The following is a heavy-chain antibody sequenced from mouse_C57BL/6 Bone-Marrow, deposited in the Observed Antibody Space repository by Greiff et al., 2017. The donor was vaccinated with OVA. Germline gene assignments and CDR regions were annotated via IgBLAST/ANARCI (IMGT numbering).Heavy chain of an antibody. CDR3: ARPHDDARVYFDY. CDR1: GFTFSDYG. D-gene: IGHD2-12*01. J-gene: IGHJ2*01. CDR2: ISRGSSTI. V-gene: IGHV5-17*01. Sequence: EVKLVESGGGLVKPGGSLKLSCAASGFTFSDYGMHWVRQAPEKGLEWVAYISRGSSTIYYADTVKGRFTISSDNARNTLFLQMTRRRYENTAMDYGARPHDDARVYFDYWGQGTTLTVYS.